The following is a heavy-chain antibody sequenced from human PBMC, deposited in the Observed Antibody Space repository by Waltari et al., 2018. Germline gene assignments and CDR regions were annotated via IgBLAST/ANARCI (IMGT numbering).Heavy chain of an antibody. CDR1: GFSFSTYG. CDR2: MSYDENNN. J-gene: IGHJ4*02. V-gene: IGHV3-30*18. CDR3: AKDYRRGDLWSGCVDH. Sequence: QVQLVASGGGVVQPGTSVRLSCVGSGFSFSTYGIHWVRQAPGKGLEWVAVMSYDENNNYYADSVKGRFTISRDKSKNTLYLQMNSLRDEDTAVYYCAKDYRRGDLWSGCVDHWGQGTLVTVSS. D-gene: IGHD3-3*01.